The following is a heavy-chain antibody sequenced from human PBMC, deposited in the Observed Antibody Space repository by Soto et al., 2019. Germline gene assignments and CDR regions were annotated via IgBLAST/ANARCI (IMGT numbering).Heavy chain of an antibody. CDR3: ARDRSSSGYNGTFYVDS. D-gene: IGHD6-25*01. CDR2: IIPLFDAT. CDR1: GGTFTTYD. V-gene: IGHV1-69*06. J-gene: IGHJ4*02. Sequence: QVQLVQSGAEVRKPGSSVKVSCKAAGGTFTTYDISWVRQAPGQGLEWMGGIIPLFDATKYAQKFQGRVTITADKSTGTAYMELSSLRSEDTAMYYCARDRSSSGYNGTFYVDSWGQGTLVTVSS.